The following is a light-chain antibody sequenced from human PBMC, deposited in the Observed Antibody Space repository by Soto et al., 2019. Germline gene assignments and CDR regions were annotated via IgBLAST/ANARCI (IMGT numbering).Light chain of an antibody. V-gene: IGLV2-14*01. CDR2: DVS. Sequence: QSALTQPASVSGSPGQSITISCTGTSSDVGGYNYVSWYQQHPGKAPKLMIYDVSNRPSGVSNRFSGSKSGNTASLTISGLHAEDEDDYYCSSYTSSFYVFGTGTKVTVL. CDR1: SSDVGGYNY. J-gene: IGLJ1*01. CDR3: SSYTSSFYV.